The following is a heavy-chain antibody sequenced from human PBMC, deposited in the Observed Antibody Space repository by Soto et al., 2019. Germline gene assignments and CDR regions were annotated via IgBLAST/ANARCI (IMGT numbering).Heavy chain of an antibody. Sequence: PGGSLRLSCAASGFNFSNHWMQWVRQRPGEGLVWVSRITSDGKSKAYAESVKGRFAISRDNAKNTLYLQMNGLTAEDTAVYYCARESGDWPLNWFDPWGLGTLVTVSS. V-gene: IGHV3-74*01. D-gene: IGHD2-21*02. CDR2: ITSDGKSK. J-gene: IGHJ5*02. CDR3: ARESGDWPLNWFDP. CDR1: GFNFSNHW.